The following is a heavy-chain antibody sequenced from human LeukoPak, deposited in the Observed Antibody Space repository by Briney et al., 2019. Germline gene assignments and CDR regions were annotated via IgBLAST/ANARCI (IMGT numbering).Heavy chain of an antibody. Sequence: ASVKVSCKASGGTFSSYAISWVRQAPGQGLEWMGWISAYNGNTNYAQKLQGRVTMTTDTSTSTAYMELRSLRSDGTAVYYSAREVVGATGYYYGMDVWGQGTTVTVSS. CDR1: GGTFSSYA. J-gene: IGHJ6*02. CDR3: AREVVGATGYYYGMDV. CDR2: ISAYNGNT. V-gene: IGHV1-18*01. D-gene: IGHD1-26*01.